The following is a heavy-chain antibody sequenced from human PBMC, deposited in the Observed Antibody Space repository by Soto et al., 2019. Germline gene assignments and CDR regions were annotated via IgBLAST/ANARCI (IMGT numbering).Heavy chain of an antibody. Sequence: EVQLVESGGGLVKPGGSLRLSCAASGFTFSNAWMNWVRQAPGKGLEWVGRIKSKTDGGTTDYAAPVKGRFTISRDDSKNTLYLQMNSLKTEDTAVYYCTTGTYMITFGGVLYYYYGMDVWGQGTTVTVSS. CDR3: TTGTYMITFGGVLYYYYGMDV. CDR1: GFTFSNAW. J-gene: IGHJ6*02. CDR2: IKSKTDGGTT. D-gene: IGHD3-16*01. V-gene: IGHV3-15*07.